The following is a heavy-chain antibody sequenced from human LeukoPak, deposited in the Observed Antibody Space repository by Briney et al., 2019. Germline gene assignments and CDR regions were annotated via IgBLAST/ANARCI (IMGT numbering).Heavy chain of an antibody. V-gene: IGHV3-30*04. CDR3: AGRDKQLVFNRNKGGSDP. J-gene: IGHJ5*02. D-gene: IGHD1-1*01. CDR1: GFTFSSYA. CDR2: ISYDGSNK. Sequence: GRSLRLSCAASGFTFSSYAMHWVRQAPGKGLEWVTIISYDGSNKYYADSVKGRFTISRDNSKNTVYLQMSRLRTEDTAVYYCAGRDKQLVFNRNKGGSDPWGQGTLVTVSS.